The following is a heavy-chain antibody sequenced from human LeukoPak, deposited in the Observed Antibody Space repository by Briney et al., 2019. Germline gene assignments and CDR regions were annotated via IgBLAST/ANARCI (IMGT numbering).Heavy chain of an antibody. CDR3: ARDSDKGWFDP. V-gene: IGHV1-18*01. CDR1: GYTFTSYG. J-gene: IGHJ5*02. D-gene: IGHD3-10*01. CDR2: ISAYNGNT. Sequence: ASVKVSCKASGYTFTSYGISWVRQAPGQGLEWMGWISAYNGNTNYAQKLQGRVTMTTDTSTSTAYMELSSLRSEDTAVYYCARDSDKGWFDPWGQGTLVTVSS.